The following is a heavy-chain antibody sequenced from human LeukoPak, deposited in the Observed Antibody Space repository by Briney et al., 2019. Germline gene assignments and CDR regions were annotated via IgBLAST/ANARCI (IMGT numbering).Heavy chain of an antibody. CDR3: ARLRVVVVITTRWYFDL. CDR2: IYHSGST. J-gene: IGHJ2*01. Sequence: SQTLSLTCAVSGGSISSGGYSWSWIRQPPGKGLEWIGYIYHSGSTYYNPSLKSRATISVDRSKNQFSLKLSSVTAADTAVYYCARLRVVVVITTRWYFDLWGRGTLVTVSS. V-gene: IGHV4-30-2*01. CDR1: GGSISSGGYS. D-gene: IGHD3-22*01.